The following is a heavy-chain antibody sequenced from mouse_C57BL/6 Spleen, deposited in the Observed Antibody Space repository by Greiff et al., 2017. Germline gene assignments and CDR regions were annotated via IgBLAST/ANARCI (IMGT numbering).Heavy chain of an antibody. Sequence: QVQLQQPGAELVRPGSSVKLSCKASGYTFTSYWMHWVKQRPIQGLEWIGNIDPSDIETHYNQKFKDKATLTVDKSSSTAYMQLSSLTSEDSAVYYCARFTTVVATRYFDYWGQGTTLTVSS. CDR1: GYTFTSYW. V-gene: IGHV1-52*01. CDR3: ARFTTVVATRYFDY. D-gene: IGHD1-1*01. J-gene: IGHJ2*01. CDR2: IDPSDIET.